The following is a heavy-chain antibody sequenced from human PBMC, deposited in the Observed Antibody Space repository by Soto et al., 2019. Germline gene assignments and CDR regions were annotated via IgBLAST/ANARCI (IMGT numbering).Heavy chain of an antibody. V-gene: IGHV4-34*01. CDR3: ARKGLDLDSSGYFTFDY. J-gene: IGHJ4*02. CDR2: INHSGST. CDR1: GGSFSGYY. D-gene: IGHD3-22*01. Sequence: SESLSLTCAVYGGSFSGYYWSWIRQPPGKGLEWIGEINHSGSTNYNPSLKSRVTISVDTSKNQFSLKLSSVTAADTAVYYCARKGLDLDSSGYFTFDYWGQGILVTVSS.